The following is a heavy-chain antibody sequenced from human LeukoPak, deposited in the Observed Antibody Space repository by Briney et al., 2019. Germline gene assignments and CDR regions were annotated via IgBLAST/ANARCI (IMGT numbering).Heavy chain of an antibody. J-gene: IGHJ5*02. V-gene: IGHV7-4-1*02. Sequence: GASVRVSCKASGYTFTSYAMNWVRQAPGQGLEWMGWINTNTGNPTYAQGFTGRFVFSLDTSVSTAYLQISSLKAEDTAVYYCARALRYPGSYLGWFDPWGQGTLVTVSS. D-gene: IGHD3-10*01. CDR3: ARALRYPGSYLGWFDP. CDR1: GYTFTSYA. CDR2: INTNTGNP.